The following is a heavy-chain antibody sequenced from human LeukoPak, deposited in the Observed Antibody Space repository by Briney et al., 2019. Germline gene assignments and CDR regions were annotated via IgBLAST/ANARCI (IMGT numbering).Heavy chain of an antibody. Sequence: GASVKVSCKASGYTFTSYDISWVRQATGQGLEWMGWMNPNSGNTGYAQKFQGRVTMTRNTSISTAYMELSSLRSEDTAVYYCASRRLDYGDYHFYYYYGMDVWGQGTTVTVSS. J-gene: IGHJ6*02. D-gene: IGHD4-17*01. CDR3: ASRRLDYGDYHFYYYYGMDV. V-gene: IGHV1-8*01. CDR2: MNPNSGNT. CDR1: GYTFTSYD.